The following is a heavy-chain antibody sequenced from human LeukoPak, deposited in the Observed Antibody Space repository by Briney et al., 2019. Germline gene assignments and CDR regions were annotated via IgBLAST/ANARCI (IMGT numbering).Heavy chain of an antibody. Sequence: SVKLSCKASRGTFTSYAISWVRQAPGQGVEWMGRIIPIFGTANYAQKFQGRVTITTDESTSTAYMEPSSVRSEDTGVYYCARAKGSSSSFDYWGQGTLVTVSS. J-gene: IGHJ4*02. CDR3: ARAKGSSSSFDY. CDR2: IIPIFGTA. CDR1: RGTFTSYA. D-gene: IGHD6-6*01. V-gene: IGHV1-69*05.